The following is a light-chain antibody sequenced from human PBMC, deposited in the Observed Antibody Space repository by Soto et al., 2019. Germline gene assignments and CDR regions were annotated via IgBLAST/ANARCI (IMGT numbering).Light chain of an antibody. CDR1: QSVRIN. CDR2: GAV. V-gene: IGKV3-15*01. CDR3: QEYSKWPALT. J-gene: IGKJ4*01. Sequence: EIVMTQSPATLSGSPGERSTLSCRASQSVRINVAWYQKKPGQGPRLLIYGAVTRATCLPDRLSGRGSGTDFALTISRLQSEDFAVYYCQEYSKWPALTLGGGTKVHFK.